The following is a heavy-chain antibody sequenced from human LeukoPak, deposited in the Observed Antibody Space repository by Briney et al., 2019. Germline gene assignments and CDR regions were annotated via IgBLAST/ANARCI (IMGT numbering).Heavy chain of an antibody. Sequence: ASVKVSCRASGYTFTDYYMHWVRQAPGQGLEWMGWINPNNGGTYSTQKFQGWVTMTRDTSISTAYMELSRLTSDDTAVYYCARANPLHCSSTSCLFDYWGRGSLVTVSS. CDR1: GYTFTDYY. CDR2: INPNNGGT. V-gene: IGHV1-2*04. D-gene: IGHD2-2*01. CDR3: ARANPLHCSSTSCLFDY. J-gene: IGHJ4*02.